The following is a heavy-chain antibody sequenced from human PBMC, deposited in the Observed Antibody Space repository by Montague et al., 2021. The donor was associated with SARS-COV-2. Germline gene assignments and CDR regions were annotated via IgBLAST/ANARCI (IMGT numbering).Heavy chain of an antibody. Sequence: PALGKPTQTLTLTCTFSGFSLSTSGMCVSWIRQPPGKALEWLARIDWDDDKYYSTSLKTRLTISKDTSKNQVVLTMTNMDPVDTATYYCARMSVRGVIFDXWGQGTLVTVS. CDR3: ARMSVRGVIFDX. J-gene: IGHJ4*02. D-gene: IGHD3-10*01. V-gene: IGHV2-70*11. CDR2: IDWDDDK. CDR1: GFSLSTSGMC.